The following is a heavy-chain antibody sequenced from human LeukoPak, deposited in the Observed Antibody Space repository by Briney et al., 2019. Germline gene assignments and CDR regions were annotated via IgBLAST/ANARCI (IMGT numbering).Heavy chain of an antibody. CDR2: VYHTEFT. CDR3: ARDGRYTYGCNLLDC. CDR1: GDSASNNTW. D-gene: IGHD3-9*01. Sequence: SETLSLTCVVSGDSASNNTWWTWVRQPPGKGLEWIGEVYHTEFTRYNPSLESRVTMSVDKSKNQVSLIRTTVTTADTAVYFCARDGRYTYGCNLLDCWGEGTLVT. J-gene: IGHJ4*02. V-gene: IGHV4/OR15-8*01.